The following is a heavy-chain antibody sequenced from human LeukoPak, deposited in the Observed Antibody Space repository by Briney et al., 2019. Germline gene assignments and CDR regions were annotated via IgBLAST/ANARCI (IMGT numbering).Heavy chain of an antibody. CDR1: GFTISSNY. V-gene: IGHV3-53*01. J-gene: IGHJ6*02. CDR3: ARVWRDYDILPGYGDSYGMDV. Sequence: PGGSLRLSCAASGFTISSNYMSWVRQAPGKGLEWVGDIYNGGSTYYTDSVKGRFTISIDNSKNTLYLKMNSVRAEGTAVYYCARVWRDYDILPGYGDSYGMDVWGQGTTVTVSS. D-gene: IGHD3-9*01. CDR2: IYNGGST.